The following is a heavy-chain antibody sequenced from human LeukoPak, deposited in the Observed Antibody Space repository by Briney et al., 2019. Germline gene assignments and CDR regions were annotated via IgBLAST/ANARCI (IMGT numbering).Heavy chain of an antibody. D-gene: IGHD1-26*01. V-gene: IGHV3-74*03. CDR2: IKNDGSST. CDR1: GFTFSRYW. J-gene: IGHJ4*02. Sequence: GGSLRLSCAASGFTFSRYWMHWVRQAPGMGLVWVSLIKNDGSSTTYADSVKGRFTISRDNAKNTLFLQMSSLRADDTAIYYCASALGGQGGHWGQGTLVTVSS. CDR3: ASALGGQGGH.